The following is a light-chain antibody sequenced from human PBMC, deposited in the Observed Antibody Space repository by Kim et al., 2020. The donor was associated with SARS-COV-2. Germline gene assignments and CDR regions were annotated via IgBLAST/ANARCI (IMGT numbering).Light chain of an antibody. J-gene: IGLJ1*01. Sequence: TPCPRETNNCGRVYDEHWYQQRQGTAAKHLIYENINRPPGVPDRCSGAKCGTSASPANTGLQAEDDADDYCQSYDSSLSALYVFGAGTKVTVL. CDR3: QSYDSSLSALYV. V-gene: IGLV1-40*01. CDR2: ENI. CDR1: TNNCGRVYD.